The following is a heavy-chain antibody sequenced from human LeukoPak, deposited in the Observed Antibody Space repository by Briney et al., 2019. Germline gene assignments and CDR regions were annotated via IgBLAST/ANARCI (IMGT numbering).Heavy chain of an antibody. CDR1: GFTFSSYS. Sequence: PGGSLRLSCAASGFTFSSYSMNWVRQAPGKGLEWVAVISYDGKIKVYADSVKGRFTISRGNAKNSLYLQMNSLRAQDTAVYYCARDHPYSSLFDYWGQGTLVTVSS. J-gene: IGHJ4*02. CDR2: ISYDGKIK. CDR3: ARDHPYSSLFDY. V-gene: IGHV3-30*03. D-gene: IGHD6-6*01.